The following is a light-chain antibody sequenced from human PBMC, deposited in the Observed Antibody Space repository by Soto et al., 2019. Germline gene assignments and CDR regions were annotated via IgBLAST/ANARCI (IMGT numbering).Light chain of an antibody. CDR2: GAS. CDR1: QSVSNNY. Sequence: EIVLTQSPGTLSLSPGERATLSCRASQSVSNNYLAWYQQKPGQAPRLLIYGASNRATGIPDRFSGGGSGTDFTLTISRLEPEDFAVYYCQQYAFSPRAFGQGTRLEIK. V-gene: IGKV3-20*01. CDR3: QQYAFSPRA. J-gene: IGKJ5*01.